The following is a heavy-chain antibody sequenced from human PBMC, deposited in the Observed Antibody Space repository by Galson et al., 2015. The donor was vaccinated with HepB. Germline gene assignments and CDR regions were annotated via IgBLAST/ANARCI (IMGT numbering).Heavy chain of an antibody. CDR1: GFTFSSYA. D-gene: IGHD6-13*01. J-gene: IGHJ4*02. CDR3: ARDEATVAAAGNSFDY. Sequence: SLRLSCAASGFTFSSYAMHWVRQAPGKGLAWVAVISYDGSNKYYADSVKGRFTISRDNSKNTLYLQMNSLRAEDTAVYYCARDEATVAAAGNSFDYWGQGTLVTVSS. V-gene: IGHV3-30*04. CDR2: ISYDGSNK.